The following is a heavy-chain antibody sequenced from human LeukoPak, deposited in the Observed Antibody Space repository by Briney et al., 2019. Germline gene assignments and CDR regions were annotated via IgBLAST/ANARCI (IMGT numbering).Heavy chain of an antibody. D-gene: IGHD1-14*01. CDR3: VRAQNGNHGLFDY. V-gene: IGHV3-74*03. Sequence: GGSLRLSCAASVFTFTNYWMHWVRHAPGKGLEWVSRVSTDGSRTTYADSVKGRFTISRDNAKNTVSLQMNGLRAEDSAVYFCVRAQNGNHGLFDYWGQGTLVTVSS. CDR2: VSTDGSRT. J-gene: IGHJ4*02. CDR1: VFTFTNYW.